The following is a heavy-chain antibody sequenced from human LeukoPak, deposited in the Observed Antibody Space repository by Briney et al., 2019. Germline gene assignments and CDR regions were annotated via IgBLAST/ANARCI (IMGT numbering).Heavy chain of an antibody. D-gene: IGHD4-17*01. CDR2: ISGSGGST. CDR3: AKAPPVTSWAATTDDY. Sequence: PGGSLRLSCAASGFTFSSYAMSWVRQAPGKGLEWVSAISGSGGSTYYADSVKGRFTISRDNSKNTLYLQMNSLRAEDTAVYYCAKAPPVTSWAATTDDYWGQGTLVTGPS. V-gene: IGHV3-23*01. J-gene: IGHJ4*02. CDR1: GFTFSSYA.